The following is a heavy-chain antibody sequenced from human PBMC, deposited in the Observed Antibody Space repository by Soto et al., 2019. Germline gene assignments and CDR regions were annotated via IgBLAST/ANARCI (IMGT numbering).Heavy chain of an antibody. D-gene: IGHD3-9*01. CDR3: AKLRYFDWSSYNWFEY. CDR2: ISISATT. Sequence: SGFTLSDYYMTWIRQAPGKGLEWVSDISISATTSYADSVKGRFTVSRDNSKNTLYLQMNSLRVEDTAVYYCAKLRYFDWSSYNWFEYWGQGTPVTVSS. V-gene: IGHV3-11*01. CDR1: GFTLSDYY. J-gene: IGHJ5*01.